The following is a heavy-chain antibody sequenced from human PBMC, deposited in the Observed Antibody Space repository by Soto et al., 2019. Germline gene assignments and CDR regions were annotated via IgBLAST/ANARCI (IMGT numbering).Heavy chain of an antibody. CDR1: GFTFSSYW. CDR2: IKQDGSEE. D-gene: IGHD2-15*01. CDR3: TKDCCSAGSRYCYSDY. J-gene: IGHJ4*02. Sequence: EVQLVESGGGLVQPGGSLRLSCAASGFTFSSYWMTWVRQAPGKGLEWVAYIKQDGSEEYYVDSVKGRFTVSRDNAKNSLYLETNSLRAEDTAVYYWTKDCCSAGSRYCYSDYWGQGSLVSVSS. V-gene: IGHV3-7*05.